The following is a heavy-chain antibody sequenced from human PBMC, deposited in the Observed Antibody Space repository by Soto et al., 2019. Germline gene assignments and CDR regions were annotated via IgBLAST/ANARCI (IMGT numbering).Heavy chain of an antibody. CDR1: GFTFDDYA. Sequence: EVQLVESGGGLVQPGRSPRLSCAASGFTFDDYAMHWVRQAPGKGLEWVSGISWNSGSIGYADSVKGRFTISRDNAKNSLYLQMNSLRAEDTALYYCAKESYYYGSGSYHWFDPWGQGTLVTVSS. CDR2: ISWNSGSI. J-gene: IGHJ5*02. V-gene: IGHV3-9*01. CDR3: AKESYYYGSGSYHWFDP. D-gene: IGHD3-10*01.